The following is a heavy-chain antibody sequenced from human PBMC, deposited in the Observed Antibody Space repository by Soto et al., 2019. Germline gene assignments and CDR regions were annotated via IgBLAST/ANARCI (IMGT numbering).Heavy chain of an antibody. CDR1: GGTFSNYA. CDR2: IIPVYGTP. J-gene: IGHJ6*02. D-gene: IGHD2-15*01. V-gene: IGHV1-69*01. CDR3: SIVTAYGMDV. Sequence: QVQLEQSGAEVQKPGSSLKVSCKATGGTFSNYAISWVRQAPGQGLEWMAGIIPVYGTPSYAQRFQDRVTIIAAESTTTAYMEVHSLSSEVTAIYYCSIVTAYGMDVWGPGTTVIVSS.